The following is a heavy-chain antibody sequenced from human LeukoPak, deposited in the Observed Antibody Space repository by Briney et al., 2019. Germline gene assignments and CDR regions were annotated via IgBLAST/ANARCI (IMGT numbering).Heavy chain of an antibody. V-gene: IGHV3-48*04. CDR2: ISSSGSTI. Sequence: PGGSLRLSCAASGFTFSSYAMSWVRQAPGKGLEWVSYISSSGSTIYYADSVKGRFTISRGNAKNSLYLQMNSLRAEDTAVYYCARVSHPVCSGGSCYLHFDYWGQGTLVTVSS. CDR1: GFTFSSYA. J-gene: IGHJ4*02. CDR3: ARVSHPVCSGGSCYLHFDY. D-gene: IGHD2-15*01.